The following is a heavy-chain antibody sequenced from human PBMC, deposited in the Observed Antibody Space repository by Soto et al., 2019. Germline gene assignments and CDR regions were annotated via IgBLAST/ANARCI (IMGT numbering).Heavy chain of an antibody. J-gene: IGHJ6*02. CDR3: AREETAVVTPYYYYGMDV. CDR1: GFTFSSYG. CDR2: IWYDGSNK. V-gene: IGHV3-33*01. Sequence: QVPLVESGGGVVQPGRSLRLSCAASGFTFSSYGMHWVRQAPGKGLEWVAVIWYDGSNKYYADSVKGRFTISRDNSKNTLYLQMNSLRAEDTAVYYCAREETAVVTPYYYYGMDVWGQGTTVTVSS. D-gene: IGHD2-21*02.